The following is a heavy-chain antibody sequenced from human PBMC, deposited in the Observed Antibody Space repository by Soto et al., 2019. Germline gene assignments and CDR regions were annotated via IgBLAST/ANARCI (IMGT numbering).Heavy chain of an antibody. J-gene: IGHJ4*01. D-gene: IGHD1-20*01. CDR1: GFSFSSYA. CDR3: ANPADYNWNVVGDD. V-gene: IGHV3-23*01. Sequence: EVQLLESGGGLVQPGGSLRLSCAASGFSFSSYAMSWVRQAPGKGLAWVSSLSGSGGRTSYADSVKGRFTISRNNPKNTLNLQMSSVRAEDKAVDYCANPADYNWNVVGDDWVHGNLVTVSS. CDR2: LSGSGGRT.